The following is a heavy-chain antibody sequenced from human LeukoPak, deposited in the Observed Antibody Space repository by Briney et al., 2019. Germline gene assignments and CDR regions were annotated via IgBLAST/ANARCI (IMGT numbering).Heavy chain of an antibody. CDR3: AKVGPLS. CDR1: GFTFSSYS. J-gene: IGHJ4*02. Sequence: GGSLRLSCAASGFTFSSYSIHWVRQAPGKGLEWVAVISYDGSNKYYADSVKGRFTISRDNSKNTLYLQMNSLRAEDTAVYYCAKVGPLSWGQGTLVTVSS. V-gene: IGHV3-30-3*01. D-gene: IGHD3-16*02. CDR2: ISYDGSNK.